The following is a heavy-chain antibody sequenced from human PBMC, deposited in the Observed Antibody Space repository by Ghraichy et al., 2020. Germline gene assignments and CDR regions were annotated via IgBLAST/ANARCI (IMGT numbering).Heavy chain of an antibody. CDR3: ARANHFTIFGAVIGQPIDWFDP. Sequence: SETLSLTCTVSGGSISSYYWSWIRQPPGKGLEWIGYIYYSGSTNYNPSLKSRVTISVDTSKNQFSLKLSSVTAADTAVYYCARANHFTIFGAVIGQPIDWFDPWGQGTLVTVSS. CDR1: GGSISSYY. V-gene: IGHV4-59*08. CDR2: IYYSGST. D-gene: IGHD3-3*01. J-gene: IGHJ5*02.